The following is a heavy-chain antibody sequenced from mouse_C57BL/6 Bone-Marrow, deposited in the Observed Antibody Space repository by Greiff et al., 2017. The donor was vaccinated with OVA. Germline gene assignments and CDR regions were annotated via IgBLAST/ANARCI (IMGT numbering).Heavy chain of an antibody. J-gene: IGHJ4*01. Sequence: QVQLQQSGPELVKPGASVKISCKASGYAFSSSWMNWVKQRPGKGLEWIGRIYPGDGDTNYNGKFKGKATRTADKSSSTAYMQLSSLTSEDSAVYFCARPPHYYGSRGYAMDYWGQGTSVTVSS. V-gene: IGHV1-82*01. CDR2: IYPGDGDT. CDR3: ARPPHYYGSRGYAMDY. D-gene: IGHD1-1*01. CDR1: GYAFSSSW.